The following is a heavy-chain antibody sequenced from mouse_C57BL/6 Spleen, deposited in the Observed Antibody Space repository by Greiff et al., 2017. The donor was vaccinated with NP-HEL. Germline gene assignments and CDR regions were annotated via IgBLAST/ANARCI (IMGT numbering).Heavy chain of an antibody. Sequence: EVMLVESGGGLVKPGGSLKLSCAASGFTFSSYDMSWVRQTPGKRLEWVATISDGGSYTYYPDNVKGRFTISRDNAKNNLYLQMSHLKSEDTAMYYCARDQGYSNYGAYWGQGTLVTVSA. CDR1: GFTFSSYD. V-gene: IGHV5-4*01. D-gene: IGHD2-5*01. CDR2: ISDGGSYT. J-gene: IGHJ3*01. CDR3: ARDQGYSNYGAY.